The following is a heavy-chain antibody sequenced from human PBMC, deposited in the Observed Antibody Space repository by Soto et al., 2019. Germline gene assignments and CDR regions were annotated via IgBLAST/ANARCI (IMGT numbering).Heavy chain of an antibody. D-gene: IGHD6-6*01. J-gene: IGHJ6*02. Sequence: ASVKVSCKASGYTFTGYYMHWVRQAPGQGLEWMGWINPNSGGTNYAQKFQGRVTMTRDTSISTAYMELSRLRSDDTAVYYCAREFRAARLNYYYGMDVWGQGTTVTVSS. V-gene: IGHV1-2*02. CDR2: INPNSGGT. CDR3: AREFRAARLNYYYGMDV. CDR1: GYTFTGYY.